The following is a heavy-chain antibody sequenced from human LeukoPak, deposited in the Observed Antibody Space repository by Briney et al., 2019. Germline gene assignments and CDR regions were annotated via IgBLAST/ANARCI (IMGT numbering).Heavy chain of an antibody. J-gene: IGHJ6*03. CDR1: GGSFSGYY. CDR3: ARGRGSSWTYYYYYMDV. D-gene: IGHD6-13*01. V-gene: IGHV4-34*01. Sequence: PSETLSLTCAVYGGSFSGYYWSWIRQPPGKGLEWIGEINHSGSTNYNPSLKSRVTISVDTSKNQFSLKLSSVTAADTAVYYCARGRGSSWTYYYYYMDVWGKGTTVTVSS. CDR2: INHSGST.